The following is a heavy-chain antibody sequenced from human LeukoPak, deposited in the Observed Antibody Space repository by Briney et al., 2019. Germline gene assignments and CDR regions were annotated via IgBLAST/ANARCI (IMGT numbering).Heavy chain of an antibody. Sequence: SETLSLTCTVSGGSISSYYWGWIRQPPGKGLEWVGSIYHSGSTYYNPSLKSRVTISVDTSKNQFSLKLSSVTAADTAVYYCARGPLPDAFDIWGQGTMVTVSS. CDR2: IYHSGST. CDR1: GGSISSYY. J-gene: IGHJ3*02. D-gene: IGHD1-26*01. V-gene: IGHV4-38-2*02. CDR3: ARGPLPDAFDI.